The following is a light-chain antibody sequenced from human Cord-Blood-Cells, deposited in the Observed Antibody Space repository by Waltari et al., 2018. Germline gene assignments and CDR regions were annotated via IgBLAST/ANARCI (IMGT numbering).Light chain of an antibody. CDR2: AAS. V-gene: IGKV1-39*01. Sequence: IQMPQSPSSLSASVGPSCTITSRASQSISSYLNWYQQKPGKAPKLLIYAASSVQSGVPSRFSGSGSGTDFTLTISSLQPEDCATYYCQQSYSTPYTFGQGTKLEIK. J-gene: IGKJ2*01. CDR3: QQSYSTPYT. CDR1: QSISSY.